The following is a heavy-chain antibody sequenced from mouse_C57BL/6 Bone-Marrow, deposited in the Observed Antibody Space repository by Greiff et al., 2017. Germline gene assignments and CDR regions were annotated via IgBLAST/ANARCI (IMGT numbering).Heavy chain of an antibody. CDR2: ISYDGSN. D-gene: IGHD6-1*01. Sequence: DVQLQESGPGLVKPSPSLSLTCSVTGYSITSGYYWNWIRQFPGNKLEWMGYISYDGSNNYNPSLKNRISITPDTSKNQFFLKLNSVTTEDTATYYCARGKTPSYWCQGTSVTVSA. CDR1: GYSITSGYY. CDR3: ARGKTPSY. V-gene: IGHV3-6*01. J-gene: IGHJ4*01.